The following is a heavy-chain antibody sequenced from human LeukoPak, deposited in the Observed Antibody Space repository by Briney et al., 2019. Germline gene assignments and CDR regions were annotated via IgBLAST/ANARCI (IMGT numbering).Heavy chain of an antibody. CDR2: IYHSGST. J-gene: IGHJ5*02. CDR3: ARERATARFDP. CDR1: GGSISSGYY. V-gene: IGHV4-38-2*02. Sequence: PSETLSLTCTVSGGSISSGYYWGWIRQPPGKGLEWIGSIYHSGSTYYNPSLKSRVAISVDTSKNQFSLKLNSVTAADTAVYYCARERATARFDPWGQGTLVTVSS. D-gene: IGHD2-21*02.